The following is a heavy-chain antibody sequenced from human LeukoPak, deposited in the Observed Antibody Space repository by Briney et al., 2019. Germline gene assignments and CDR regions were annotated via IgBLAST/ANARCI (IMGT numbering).Heavy chain of an antibody. J-gene: IGHJ5*02. CDR3: VRDNGDYDFWSGYSNWFDP. Sequence: NASETLSLTCTVSGASISPYYWSWIRQPPGKRLEWIGYIYYSGSTNYNPSFKSRVTISVDTSKNQFSLKLSSVTAADTAVYYCVRDNGDYDFWSGYSNWFDPWGREPWSPSPQ. D-gene: IGHD3-3*01. CDR1: GASISPYY. CDR2: IYYSGST. V-gene: IGHV4-59*01.